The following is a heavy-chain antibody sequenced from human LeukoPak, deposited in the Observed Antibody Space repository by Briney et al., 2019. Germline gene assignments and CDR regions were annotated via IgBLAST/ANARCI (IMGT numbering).Heavy chain of an antibody. Sequence: SETLSLTCTVSGGSISSYYWSWIRQPPGKGLEWIGYIYYSGSTNYNPSLKRRGTISVDTSNNQFSLKLSSVTAADTAVYYCARHAGGPYSSSWYWFDPWGQGTLVTVSS. D-gene: IGHD6-13*01. V-gene: IGHV4-59*08. J-gene: IGHJ5*02. CDR3: ARHAGGPYSSSWYWFDP. CDR1: GGSISSYY. CDR2: IYYSGST.